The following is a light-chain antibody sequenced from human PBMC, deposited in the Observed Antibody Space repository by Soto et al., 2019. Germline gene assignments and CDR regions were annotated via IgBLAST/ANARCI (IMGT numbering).Light chain of an antibody. CDR3: QHYDNFPLS. J-gene: IGKJ4*01. V-gene: IGKV1-33*01. CDR1: QGISSW. Sequence: DIQMTQSPSSVSASVGDRVTITCRASQGISSWLAWYQQKPGKAPKLLIYDASNLETGGPSRFSGSGSGTDFTLTISSLQPEDIATYYCQHYDNFPLSLGGGTKVDIK. CDR2: DAS.